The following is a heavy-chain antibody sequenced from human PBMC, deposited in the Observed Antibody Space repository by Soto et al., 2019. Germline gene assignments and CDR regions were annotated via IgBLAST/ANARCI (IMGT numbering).Heavy chain of an antibody. CDR1: GFTFSSYA. J-gene: IGHJ5*02. D-gene: IGHD3-22*01. V-gene: IGHV3-30-3*01. Sequence: GGSLRLSCAASGFTFSSYAMHWVRQAPGKGLEWVAVISYDGSNKYYADSVKGRFTISRDNSKNTLYLQMNSLRAEDTAVYYCARGNYYDTTNWFDPWGQGTLVTVSS. CDR3: ARGNYYDTTNWFDP. CDR2: ISYDGSNK.